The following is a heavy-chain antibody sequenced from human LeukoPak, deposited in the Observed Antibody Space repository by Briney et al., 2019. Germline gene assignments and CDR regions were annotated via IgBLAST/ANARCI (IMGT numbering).Heavy chain of an antibody. D-gene: IGHD5-18*01. CDR1: GDSISSSSYF. CDR3: ARHTYSIFYFDY. J-gene: IGHJ4*02. CDR2: VSYSATT. Sequence: SETLSLTCTVSGDSISSSSYFWGWIRQPPGKGLGWIASVSYSATTSYNPSLKSRVTISLDTSKNQFSLKVNSVTAADTAVYYCARHTYSIFYFDYWGQGTLVTVSS. V-gene: IGHV4-39*01.